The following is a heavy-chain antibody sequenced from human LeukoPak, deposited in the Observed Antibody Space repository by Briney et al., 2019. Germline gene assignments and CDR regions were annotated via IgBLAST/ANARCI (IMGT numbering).Heavy chain of an antibody. Sequence: GESLKISCKASGYSFTTYWIGWVRQMPGKGLEWMANIYPGDSDTRYSPSFQGQVTISADRSFSTAYLQWSSLKASDTAMYYCARDPSGNYEYYFDYWGQGTLVTVSS. V-gene: IGHV5-51*01. CDR1: GYSFTTYW. J-gene: IGHJ4*02. CDR3: ARDPSGNYEYYFDY. CDR2: IYPGDSDT. D-gene: IGHD1-26*01.